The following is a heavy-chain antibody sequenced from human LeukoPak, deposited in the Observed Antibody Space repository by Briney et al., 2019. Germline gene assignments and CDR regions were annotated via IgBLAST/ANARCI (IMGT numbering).Heavy chain of an antibody. CDR1: GYTFTSYY. CDR2: INPSGGST. CDR3: AITPAGFLSWSQVVVVPAAHGGDAFDI. D-gene: IGHD2-2*01. J-gene: IGHJ3*02. Sequence: ASVKVSCKASGYTFTSYYMHWVRQAPGQGLEWMGIINPSGGSTSYAQKFQGRVTMTRDMSTSTVYMELSSLRSEDTAVYYCAITPAGFLSWSQVVVVPAAHGGDAFDIWGQGTMVTVSS. V-gene: IGHV1-46*01.